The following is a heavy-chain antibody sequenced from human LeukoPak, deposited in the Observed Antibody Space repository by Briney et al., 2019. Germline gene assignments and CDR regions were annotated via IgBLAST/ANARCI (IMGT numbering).Heavy chain of an antibody. J-gene: IGHJ3*01. D-gene: IGHD2/OR15-2a*01. Sequence: GGSLRLSCAGSGFTIGSYCMSWVRQAPGKGLEWVANIRQDGSEKYYVASVKGRLTISRDNAKNSLYLQMNSLRAEDTGICYCARAGYYGDDAFDLWGQGTMVTVSS. CDR1: GFTIGSYC. V-gene: IGHV3-7*01. CDR2: IRQDGSEK. CDR3: ARAGYYGDDAFDL.